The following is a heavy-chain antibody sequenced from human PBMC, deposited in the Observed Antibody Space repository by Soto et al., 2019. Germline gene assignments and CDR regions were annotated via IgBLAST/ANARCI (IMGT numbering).Heavy chain of an antibody. CDR3: AKARGANNWANYYGLDV. V-gene: IGHV3-21*01. D-gene: IGHD1-1*01. J-gene: IGHJ6*02. CDR1: GFTFSAYS. Sequence: EVQLVESGGGLVKPGGSLRLSCVASGFTFSAYSMSWVRQAPGQGLEWVSSITSSSTYIYYTRSVEGRFTISRDNVENMVSLQLDGLRGEDTAVYYCAKARGANNWANYYGLDVWGQGTTVTVSS. CDR2: ITSSSTYI.